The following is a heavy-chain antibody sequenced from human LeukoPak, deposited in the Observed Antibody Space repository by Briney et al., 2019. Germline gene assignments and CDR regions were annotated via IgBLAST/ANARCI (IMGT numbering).Heavy chain of an antibody. V-gene: IGHV1-18*01. J-gene: IGHJ4*02. D-gene: IGHD4-17*01. CDR2: INPNSGGT. CDR1: GYTFTSFG. Sequence: GASVKVSCKASGYTFTSFGISWVRQAPGQGLEWMGWINPNSGGTNYAQKFQGRVTMTTDTSTSTAYMELRSLRSDDTAVYYCARDDYGDCDYWGQGTLVTVSS. CDR3: ARDDYGDCDY.